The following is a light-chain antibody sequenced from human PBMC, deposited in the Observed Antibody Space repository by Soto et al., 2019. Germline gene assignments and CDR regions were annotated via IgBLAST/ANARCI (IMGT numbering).Light chain of an antibody. CDR2: GAY. J-gene: IGKJ1*01. Sequence: EIVMTQSPATLSVSPGEGATLSCRASQSVSSKLAWYQQKPGQAPRLLIYGAYTRATGIQARFSGSGSGTEFTLIIRSLQSEDSAVYYRQQYNSWLWTFGQGTKVDIK. CDR1: QSVSSK. V-gene: IGKV3-15*01. CDR3: QQYNSWLWT.